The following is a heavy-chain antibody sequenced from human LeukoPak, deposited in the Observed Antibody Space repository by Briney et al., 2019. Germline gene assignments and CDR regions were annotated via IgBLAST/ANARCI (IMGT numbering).Heavy chain of an antibody. J-gene: IGHJ3*02. Sequence: GGSLRLSCAASGFTVSSNYMSWVRQAPGKGLEWVSVIYSGGSTYYADSVKGRFTISRDNSKNTLYLQMNSLRAEDTAVYYCAKDPGGQLAAAFDIWGQGTMVAVSS. CDR2: IYSGGST. CDR3: AKDPGGQLAAAFDI. D-gene: IGHD6-13*01. CDR1: GFTVSSNY. V-gene: IGHV3-66*01.